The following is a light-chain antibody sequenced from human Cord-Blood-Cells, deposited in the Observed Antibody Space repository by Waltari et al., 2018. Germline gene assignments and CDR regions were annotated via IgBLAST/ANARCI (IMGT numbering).Light chain of an antibody. Sequence: DIVMTQSPASLAVSLGERATINCKSSRSVLYSANNKNYLAWYQQKPGHPPKLLIYWASTRESGVPDRFSGSGSGTDFTLTISSLQAEDVAVYYCQQYYSTPLTFGGGTKVEIK. J-gene: IGKJ4*01. CDR2: WAS. V-gene: IGKV4-1*01. CDR3: QQYYSTPLT. CDR1: RSVLYSANNKNY.